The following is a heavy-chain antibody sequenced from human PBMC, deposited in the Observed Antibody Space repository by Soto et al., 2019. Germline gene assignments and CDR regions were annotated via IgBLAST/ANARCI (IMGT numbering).Heavy chain of an antibody. V-gene: IGHV3-23*01. Sequence: EVQLLESGGGLVQPGGSLRLSCAASGFTFSSYAMSWVRQAPGKGLEWVSAISGSGGSTYYADSVKGRFTISRDNSKNTLYLQMNSLRAEDTAVYYCAKAGVGDGDYYYYMDVWGKGTTVTVSS. CDR1: GFTFSSYA. CDR2: ISGSGGST. D-gene: IGHD3-16*01. J-gene: IGHJ6*03. CDR3: AKAGVGDGDYYYYMDV.